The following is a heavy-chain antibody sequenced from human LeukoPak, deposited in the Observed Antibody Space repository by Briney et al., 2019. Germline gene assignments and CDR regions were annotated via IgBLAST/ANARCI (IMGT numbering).Heavy chain of an antibody. CDR3: SRSGDEGGGAFDI. CDR1: GYTFTSYY. V-gene: IGHV1-46*01. D-gene: IGHD3-10*01. J-gene: IGHJ3*02. CDR2: INPSGGST. Sequence: ASVKVSCKASGYTFTSYYMHWVRQAPGQGLEWMGIINPSGGSTSYAQKFQGRVTMTRDTSTSTAYMELSRLRSDDTAVYYCSRSGDEGGGAFDIWGQGTMVTVSS.